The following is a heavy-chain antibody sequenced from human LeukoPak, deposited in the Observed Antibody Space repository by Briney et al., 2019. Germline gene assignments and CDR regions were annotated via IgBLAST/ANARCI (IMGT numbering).Heavy chain of an antibody. Sequence: PGRSLRLSCAASGFTFSSYAMHWVRQAPGKGLEWVAVISYDGSNKYYADSVKGRFTISRDNSKNTLYLQMNSLRAEDTAVYYCAKDPSTYYDFWSGPHDYWGQGTLVTVSS. J-gene: IGHJ4*02. CDR2: ISYDGSNK. V-gene: IGHV3-30-3*01. CDR1: GFTFSSYA. D-gene: IGHD3-3*01. CDR3: AKDPSTYYDFWSGPHDY.